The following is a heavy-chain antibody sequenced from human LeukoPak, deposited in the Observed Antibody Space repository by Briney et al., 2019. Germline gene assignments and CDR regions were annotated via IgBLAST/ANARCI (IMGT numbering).Heavy chain of an antibody. CDR2: INHSGST. J-gene: IGHJ4*02. D-gene: IGHD5-24*01. V-gene: IGHV4-34*01. CDR3: ARVEMAALDY. CDR1: GGSFSGYY. Sequence: PSETLSLTCAVYGGSFSGYYRSWIRQPPGKGLEWIGEINHSGSTNYNPSLKSRVTISVDTSKNQFSLKLSSVTAADTAVYYCARVEMAALDYWGQGTLVTVSS.